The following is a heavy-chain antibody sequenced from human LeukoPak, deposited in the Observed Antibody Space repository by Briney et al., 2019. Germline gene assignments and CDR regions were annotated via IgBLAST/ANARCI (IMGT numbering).Heavy chain of an antibody. Sequence: GESLKISCQASGYSFTSYWIGWVRQMPGKGLEWMGIIYPGDSDTRYSPSFQGQVTISADKSISTAYLQWSSLKASEPAMYYCAKLRNVAGTLQMSPQEYYFDYWGQGTLVTVSS. CDR3: AKLRNVAGTLQMSPQEYYFDY. J-gene: IGHJ4*02. CDR2: IYPGDSDT. V-gene: IGHV5-51*01. D-gene: IGHD5-24*01. CDR1: GYSFTSYW.